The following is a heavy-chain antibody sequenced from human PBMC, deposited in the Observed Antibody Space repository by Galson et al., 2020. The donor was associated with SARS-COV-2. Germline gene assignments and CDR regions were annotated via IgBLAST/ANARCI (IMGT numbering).Heavy chain of an antibody. CDR2: IYDSGST. CDR1: GGSVSSSSYY. V-gene: IGHV4-39*01. Sequence: SETLSLTCTVSGGSVSSSSYYWGWIRQPPGKGLEWIGIIYDSGSTYYNPSLKSRVTISVDTSKNQFSLKLSSVTAADTAVYYCARLTPSQWELPNYFDYWGQGTLVTVSS. D-gene: IGHD1-26*01. CDR3: ARLTPSQWELPNYFDY. J-gene: IGHJ4*02.